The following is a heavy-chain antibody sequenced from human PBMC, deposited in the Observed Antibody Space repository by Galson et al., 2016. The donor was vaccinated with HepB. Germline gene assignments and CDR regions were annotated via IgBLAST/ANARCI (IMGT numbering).Heavy chain of an antibody. V-gene: IGHV3-11*06. CDR2: ISSSSGYT. J-gene: IGHJ4*02. CDR3: ARAQTTVVTYIDN. Sequence: SLRLSCAASGFTFSDYYMSWFRQAPGKGLEWVSYISSSSGYTNYAESVKGRFTISRDKAKNPLYLQMNSLRAEDTAVYYCARAQTTVVTYIDNWGQGTLVTVSS. D-gene: IGHD4-23*01. CDR1: GFTFSDYY.